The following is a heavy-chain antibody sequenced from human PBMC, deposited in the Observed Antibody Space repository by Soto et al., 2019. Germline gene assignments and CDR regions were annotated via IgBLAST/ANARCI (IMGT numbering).Heavy chain of an antibody. Sequence: QVQLVQSGAEVKKPGSSVKVSCKASGGTFSSYAISWVRQAPGQGLEWMGGIIPIFGTANYAQKFQGRVTITADESTGTAYMERSSLRSEDTAVYYCARHVPAAGYYYGMDVWGQGTTVTVSS. CDR2: IIPIFGTA. V-gene: IGHV1-69*12. CDR1: GGTFSSYA. D-gene: IGHD2-2*01. CDR3: ARHVPAAGYYYGMDV. J-gene: IGHJ6*02.